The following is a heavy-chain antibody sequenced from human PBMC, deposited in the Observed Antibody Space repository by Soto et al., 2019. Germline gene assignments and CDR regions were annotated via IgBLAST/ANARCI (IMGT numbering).Heavy chain of an antibody. D-gene: IGHD3-22*01. CDR3: ARGTYYFDTSGSRHYYFDY. CDR2: INHSGST. CDR1: GGSFSGYY. V-gene: IGHV4-34*01. Sequence: SETLSLTCAIYGGSFSGYYWSWIRQPPGKGLEWIGEINHSGSTNYNPSLKSRVTISVDTSKNQFSLNLSSVTAADTAVYYCARGTYYFDTSGSRHYYFDYWGQGTLVTVSS. J-gene: IGHJ4*02.